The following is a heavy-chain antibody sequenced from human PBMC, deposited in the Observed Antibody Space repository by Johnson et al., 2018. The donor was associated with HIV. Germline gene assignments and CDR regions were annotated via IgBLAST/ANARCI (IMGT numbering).Heavy chain of an antibody. CDR2: ISDSRGGT. Sequence: VQLVESGGGLVQPGGSLRLSCAASGFTFSIYAMIWVRQAPGKGLEWVSAISDSRGGTYYADSVKGRFTISRDNSKNTLYLQMSGLRIEDTAVYYCARTQVYSSSRDDAFDIWGQGTMVTVSS. V-gene: IGHV3-23*04. D-gene: IGHD6-13*01. CDR3: ARTQVYSSSRDDAFDI. CDR1: GFTFSIYA. J-gene: IGHJ3*02.